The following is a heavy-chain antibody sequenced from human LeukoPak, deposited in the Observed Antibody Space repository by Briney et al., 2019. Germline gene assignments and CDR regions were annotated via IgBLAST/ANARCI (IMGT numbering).Heavy chain of an antibody. V-gene: IGHV4-38-2*01. CDR1: GYFISSGYY. J-gene: IGHJ4*02. CDR2: IHHSESP. D-gene: IGHD2-15*01. CDR3: ARLIRSGQDGPDY. Sequence: SETLSLACAVSGYFISSGYYWGWIRQPPGKGLEWIGSIHHSESPSYNPSLKSRVTISVDTSKNQFSLNLNSVTAADTALYYCARLIRSGQDGPDYWGQGTLVTVSS.